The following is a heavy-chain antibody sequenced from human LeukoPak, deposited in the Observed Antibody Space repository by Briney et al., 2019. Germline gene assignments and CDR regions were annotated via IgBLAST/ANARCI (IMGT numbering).Heavy chain of an antibody. CDR2: INTNTGNP. CDR3: ARGWFGELPDY. J-gene: IGHJ4*02. CDR1: GYTFTSYA. D-gene: IGHD3-10*01. V-gene: IGHV7-4-1*02. Sequence: ASVKVSCKSSGYTFTSYAMNWVRQAPGQGLEWMGWINTNTGNPTYAQGFTGRFVFSLDTSVSTAYLRISSLKAEDTAVYYCARGWFGELPDYWGQGTLVTVSS.